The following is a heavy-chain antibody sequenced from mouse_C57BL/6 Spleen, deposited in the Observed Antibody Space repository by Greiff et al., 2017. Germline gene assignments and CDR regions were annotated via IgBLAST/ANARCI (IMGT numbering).Heavy chain of an antibody. D-gene: IGHD2-4*01. J-gene: IGHJ1*03. V-gene: IGHV1-72*01. CDR2: IDPNSGGT. CDR3: ALYYDYDDWYFDV. CDR1: GYTFTSYW. Sequence: QVQLKQPGAELVKPGASVKLSCKASGYTFTSYWMHWVKQRPGRGLEWIGRIDPNSGGTKYNEKFKSKATLTVDKPSSTAYMQLSSLTSEDSAVYYCALYYDYDDWYFDVWGTGTTVTVSS.